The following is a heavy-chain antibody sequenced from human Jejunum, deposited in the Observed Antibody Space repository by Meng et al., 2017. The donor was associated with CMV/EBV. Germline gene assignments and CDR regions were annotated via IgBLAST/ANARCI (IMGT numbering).Heavy chain of an antibody. CDR1: GFTISNVW. Sequence: SCVSSGFTISNVWMAWVRQAPGKGPEWVASIKKDGSEKNYVDSVKGRFTISRDNAKNSLYLQMNSLRAEDTALYYCARDVGYGDYWGQGTLVTVSS. CDR2: IKKDGSEK. D-gene: IGHD2-15*01. V-gene: IGHV3-7*01. CDR3: ARDVGYGDY. J-gene: IGHJ4*02.